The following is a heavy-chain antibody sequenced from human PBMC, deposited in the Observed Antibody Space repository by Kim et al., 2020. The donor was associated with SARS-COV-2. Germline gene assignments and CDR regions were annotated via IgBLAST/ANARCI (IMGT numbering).Heavy chain of an antibody. J-gene: IGHJ5*02. D-gene: IGHD3-10*01. Sequence: SETLSLTCAVYGGSFSGYYWSWIRQPPGKGLEWIGEINHSGSTNYNPSLKSRVTISVDTSKNQFSLKLSSVTAADTAVYYCARVLRGHPFTMVRGVIRFGFDPWGQGTLVTVSS. V-gene: IGHV4-34*01. CDR1: GGSFSGYY. CDR2: INHSGST. CDR3: ARVLRGHPFTMVRGVIRFGFDP.